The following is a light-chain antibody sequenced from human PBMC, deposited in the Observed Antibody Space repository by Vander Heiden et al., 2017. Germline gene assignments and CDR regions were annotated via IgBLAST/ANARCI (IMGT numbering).Light chain of an antibody. Sequence: RVTITCRASQSTSWLAWYQQKPGKAPKLLIYDDSSLQSGVPSRFSGSGSGTYFSLTISSLQSDDFATYYCQQYNRYSRTFGQGTKVEIK. CDR1: QSTSW. CDR3: QQYNRYSRT. CDR2: DDS. V-gene: IGKV1-5*01. J-gene: IGKJ1*01.